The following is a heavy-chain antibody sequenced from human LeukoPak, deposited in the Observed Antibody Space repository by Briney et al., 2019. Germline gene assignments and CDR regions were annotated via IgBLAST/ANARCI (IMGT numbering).Heavy chain of an antibody. CDR3: ARGYSSSSNFDY. CDR1: GYTFTSYG. CDR2: IIPIFGTE. D-gene: IGHD6-6*01. J-gene: IGHJ4*02. Sequence: GASVTVSCKASGYTFTSYGISWVRQAPGQGLEGMGGIIPIFGTENYAQKFPGRVTITADKSTSTAYTELSSLRSEYTAVYYCARGYSSSSNFDYWGQGTLVTASP. V-gene: IGHV1-69*06.